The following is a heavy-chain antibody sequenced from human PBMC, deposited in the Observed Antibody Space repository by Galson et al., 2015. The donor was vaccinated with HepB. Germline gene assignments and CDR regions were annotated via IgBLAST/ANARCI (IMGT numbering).Heavy chain of an antibody. V-gene: IGHV2-5*02. D-gene: IGHD2-21*01. CDR2: IYWDDDK. J-gene: IGHJ5*02. CDR3: ARAGLGWFDP. Sequence: ALVKPTQTLTLTCTFSGFSLSTSEVGVGWIRQPPGKALEWLALIYWDDDKRYSPSLKSRLTITKDTSKNPVVLTMTNMDPVDTATYYCARAGLGWFDPWGQGTLVTVSS. CDR1: GFSLSTSEVG.